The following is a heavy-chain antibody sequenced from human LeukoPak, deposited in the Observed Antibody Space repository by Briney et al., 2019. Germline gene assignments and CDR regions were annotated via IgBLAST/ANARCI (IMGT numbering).Heavy chain of an antibody. CDR2: IYSGGAT. D-gene: IGHD3-22*01. CDR3: TSTYDSSGYFSA. Sequence: PGGSLRLSRAASGFIVSGNYMSWVRQAPGKGLEWVSVIYSGGATYCADSVKGRFTISRDNSKNTLYLQMNSLRAEDTAVYYCTSTYDSSGYFSAWGLGTLVTVSS. CDR1: GFIVSGNY. J-gene: IGHJ5*02. V-gene: IGHV3-53*01.